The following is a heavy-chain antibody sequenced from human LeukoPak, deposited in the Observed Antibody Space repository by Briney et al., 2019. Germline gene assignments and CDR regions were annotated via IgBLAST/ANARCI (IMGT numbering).Heavy chain of an antibody. V-gene: IGHV4-39*01. CDR2: IYYSGNT. J-gene: IGHJ6*03. CDR3: APLTGPYYYYYMDV. D-gene: IGHD3-9*01. CDR1: GGSISSSSYY. Sequence: PSETLSLTCTVSGGSISSSSYYWGWIRQPPGKGLEWIGNIYYSGNTYYNPSLKSRVTISVDTSKNQFSLKLSSVTAADTAVYYCAPLTGPYYYYYMDVWGKGTTVTVSS.